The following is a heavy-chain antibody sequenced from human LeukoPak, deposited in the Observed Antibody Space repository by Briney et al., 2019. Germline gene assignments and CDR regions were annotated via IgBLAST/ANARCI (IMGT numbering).Heavy chain of an antibody. CDR3: TNVPRGVGDY. V-gene: IGHV3-7*01. Sequence: QPGGSLRLSCAASGFTFSGYWMNWVRQAPGRGLEWVAHIKQDGSEQYYVDSVKGRFTISRDNARNALYLQMNSLRAEDTAIYYCTNVPRGVGDYWSQGTLVTVSS. CDR1: GFTFSGYW. D-gene: IGHD3-10*01. J-gene: IGHJ4*02. CDR2: IKQDGSEQ.